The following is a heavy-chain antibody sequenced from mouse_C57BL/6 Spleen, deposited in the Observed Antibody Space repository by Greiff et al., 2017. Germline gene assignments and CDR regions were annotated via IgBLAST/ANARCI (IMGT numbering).Heavy chain of an antibody. Sequence: QVQLQQPGAELVKPGASVKMSCKASGYTFASYWITWVKQRPGQGLEWIGDIYPGSGSTNYNEKFKSKATLTVDTSSSTAYMQLSSLTSEDSAVYYCARSGTREEMDYWGQGTSVTVSS. D-gene: IGHD4-1*01. CDR3: ARSGTREEMDY. CDR2: IYPGSGST. J-gene: IGHJ4*01. V-gene: IGHV1-55*01. CDR1: GYTFASYW.